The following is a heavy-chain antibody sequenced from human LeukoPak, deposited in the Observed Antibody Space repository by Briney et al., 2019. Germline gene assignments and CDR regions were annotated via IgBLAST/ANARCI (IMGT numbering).Heavy chain of an antibody. D-gene: IGHD3-22*01. J-gene: IGHJ4*02. Sequence: SETLSLTCTVSGGSISNYYWSWIRQPPGKGLEWIGYIYYSGSTNYNPSLKSRVTISVDTSKNQFSLKLSSVTAADTAVYYCARVSAIYYDSSGYFDYWGQGTLVTVSS. V-gene: IGHV4-59*08. CDR2: IYYSGST. CDR3: ARVSAIYYDSSGYFDY. CDR1: GGSISNYY.